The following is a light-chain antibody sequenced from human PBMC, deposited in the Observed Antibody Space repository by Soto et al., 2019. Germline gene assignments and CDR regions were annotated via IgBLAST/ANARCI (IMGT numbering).Light chain of an antibody. J-gene: IGKJ1*01. CDR1: QIVSNNY. V-gene: IGKV3-20*01. Sequence: DIVLTQSPGTLSLSPGERATLSCRASQIVSNNYLAWYQQKPGQAPRLLIYGASSRATGIPDRFSGSGSGTDFTLTISRLEPEDFAVYYCQQYGSSPLTFGQGIKVDIK. CDR3: QQYGSSPLT. CDR2: GAS.